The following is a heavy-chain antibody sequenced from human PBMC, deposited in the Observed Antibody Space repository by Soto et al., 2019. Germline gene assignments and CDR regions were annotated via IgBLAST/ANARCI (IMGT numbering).Heavy chain of an antibody. CDR3: ARDLTLDYDILTGINYYGMDV. D-gene: IGHD3-9*01. V-gene: IGHV3-33*01. CDR1: GFTFSSYG. CDR2: IWYDGSNK. J-gene: IGHJ6*02. Sequence: GGSLRLSCAASGFTFSSYGMHWVRQAPGKGLEWVAVIWYDGSNKYYADSVKGRFTISRDNSQNTLYLQMNSLRAEDTAVYYCARDLTLDYDILTGINYYGMDVWGQGTTVTVSS.